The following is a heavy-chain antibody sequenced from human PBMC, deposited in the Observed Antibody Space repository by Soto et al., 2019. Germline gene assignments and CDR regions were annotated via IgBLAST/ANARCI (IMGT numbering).Heavy chain of an antibody. CDR1: GGSLRGYD. CDR2: IYYSGST. CDR3: ARELFGRSVWFDP. Sequence: SETLCLTCPVSGGSLRGYDGSWIRPPPGKGLEWIGYIYYSGSTNYNPSLKSRVTISVDTSKNQFSLKLSSVTAADTAVYYCARELFGRSVWFDPWGQGTLVTVSS. J-gene: IGHJ5*02. D-gene: IGHD3-10*01. V-gene: IGHV4-59*01.